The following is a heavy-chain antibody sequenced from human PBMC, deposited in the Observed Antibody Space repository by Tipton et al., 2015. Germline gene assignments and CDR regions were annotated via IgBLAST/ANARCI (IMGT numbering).Heavy chain of an antibody. J-gene: IGHJ4*02. D-gene: IGHD3-3*01. V-gene: IGHV4-59*01. CDR3: ARQRVVRFLEWFDY. Sequence: TLSLTCSVSGDSITNYYWSWIRQPPGKGLEWIGYVYYTGSTIYNPSLSSRVTISVDKSRNQISLRLTSVTAADTAVYYCARQRVVRFLEWFDYWGQGTLVTVSS. CDR2: VYYTGST. CDR1: GDSITNYY.